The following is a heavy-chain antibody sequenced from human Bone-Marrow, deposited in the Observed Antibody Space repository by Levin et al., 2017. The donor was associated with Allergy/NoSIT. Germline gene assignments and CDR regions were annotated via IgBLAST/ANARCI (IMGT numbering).Heavy chain of an antibody. CDR2: ISYDGNNK. CDR3: VRGALRHSSGWWGDY. V-gene: IGHV3-30-3*01. J-gene: IGHJ4*02. D-gene: IGHD6-19*01. Sequence: GGSLRLSCAASGFIFSSYAMHWVRQAPGKGLEWVAVISYDGNNKYYADSVKGRFTISSDNSKNTLFLQMSSLRAEDTAVYYCVRGALRHSSGWWGDYWGQGTLVSVSS. CDR1: GFIFSSYA.